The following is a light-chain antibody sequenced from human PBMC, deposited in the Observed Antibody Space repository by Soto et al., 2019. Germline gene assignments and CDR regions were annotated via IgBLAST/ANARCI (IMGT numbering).Light chain of an antibody. CDR2: NNN. V-gene: IGLV1-44*01. Sequence: QSVLTQPPSASGTPGQSITISCSGSSSNIGGNTVNWYQQLPGTAPKLLIYNNNQRPSGVPDRISGSKSDTSGSLAISGVQFEDEADYYCAAWDDSLRAWLFGGGTRLTVL. J-gene: IGLJ3*02. CDR1: SSNIGGNT. CDR3: AAWDDSLRAWL.